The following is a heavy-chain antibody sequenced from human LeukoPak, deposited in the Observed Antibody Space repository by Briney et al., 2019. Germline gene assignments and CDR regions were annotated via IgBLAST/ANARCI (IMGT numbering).Heavy chain of an antibody. D-gene: IGHD6-13*01. J-gene: IGHJ4*02. CDR1: GGIFSSYA. CDR2: IIPLFGTP. Sequence: GASVKVSCKASGGIFSSYAISWVRQAPGQGLEWMGGIIPLFGTPNYAQKFQGRVTITRDTSASTAYMELSSLRSEDTAVYYCARDPIGSRWPYYFDFWGQGTLVTVSS. CDR3: ARDPIGSRWPYYFDF. V-gene: IGHV1-69*05.